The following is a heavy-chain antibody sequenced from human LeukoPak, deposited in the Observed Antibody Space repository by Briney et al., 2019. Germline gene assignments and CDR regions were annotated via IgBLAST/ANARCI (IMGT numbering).Heavy chain of an antibody. J-gene: IGHJ4*02. CDR1: SGSISSGVYY. V-gene: IGHV4-31*03. D-gene: IGHD5-24*01. CDR2: IYYSGST. Sequence: SQTLSLTCPVSSGSISSGVYYWSWIRQDPGKGLEWIGYIYYSGSTYYNPSLKSRVTISVDTSKNQFSLKLSSVTAADTAVYYCARGVRWLQLSYFDYWGQGTLVTVSS. CDR3: ARGVRWLQLSYFDY.